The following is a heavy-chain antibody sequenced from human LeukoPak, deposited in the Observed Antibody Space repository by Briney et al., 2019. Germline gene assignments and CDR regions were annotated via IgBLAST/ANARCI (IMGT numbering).Heavy chain of an antibody. CDR2: ISSSTSYI. CDR3: ANLHDY. J-gene: IGHJ4*02. CDR1: GFPFSSFY. Sequence: GGSLRLSCAASGFPFSSFYMSWVRQAPGKGLEWVSSISSSTSYIFYADSVRGRVTISRDNAKNSLYLQMNSLRVEDTAVYYCANLHDYWGQGTLVTVSS. V-gene: IGHV3-21*01.